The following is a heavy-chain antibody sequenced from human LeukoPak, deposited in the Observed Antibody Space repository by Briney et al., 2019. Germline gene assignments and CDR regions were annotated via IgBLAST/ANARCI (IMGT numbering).Heavy chain of an antibody. V-gene: IGHV4-61*02. CDR2: IYTSGST. Sequence: SQTLSLTCTVSGGSISSGSYYWSWIRQPAGKGLEWIGRIYTSGSTNYNPSLKSRVTISVDTSKNQFSLKLSSVTAADTAVYYCARDRTGTPSHYYYYMDVWGKGTTVTVSS. CDR3: ARDRTGTPSHYYYYMDV. J-gene: IGHJ6*03. CDR1: GGSISSGSYY. D-gene: IGHD1-1*01.